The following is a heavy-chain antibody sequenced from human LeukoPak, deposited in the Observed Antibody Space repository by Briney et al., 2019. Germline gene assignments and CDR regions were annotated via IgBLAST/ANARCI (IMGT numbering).Heavy chain of an antibody. CDR2: ITSNGGST. CDR1: GFTFSTNS. D-gene: IGHD1-26*01. CDR3: VTVGMTSIWSYLRFDP. J-gene: IGHJ5*02. V-gene: IGHV3-64D*08. Sequence: GGSLRLSCSASGFTFSTNSMHWVRQAPGKGLEFVSAITSNGGSTYYADSVKGRFTIYRDNSKNTLYLQMSSLRAEDTAVYYCVTVGMTSIWSYLRFDPWGQGTLVSVSS.